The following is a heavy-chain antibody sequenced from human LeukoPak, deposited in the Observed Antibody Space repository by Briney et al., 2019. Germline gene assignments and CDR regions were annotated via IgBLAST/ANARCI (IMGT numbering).Heavy chain of an antibody. CDR3: ARVRAAAGIDAFDI. D-gene: IGHD6-13*01. CDR1: GFTFSSYS. J-gene: IGHJ3*02. CDR2: ISSSSYI. V-gene: IGHV3-21*01. Sequence: PGGSLRLSCAASGFTFSSYSMNWVRQAPGKGLEWVSSISSSSYIYYADSVKGRFTTSRDNAKNSLYLQMNSLRAEDTAVYYCARVRAAAGIDAFDIWGQGTMVTVSS.